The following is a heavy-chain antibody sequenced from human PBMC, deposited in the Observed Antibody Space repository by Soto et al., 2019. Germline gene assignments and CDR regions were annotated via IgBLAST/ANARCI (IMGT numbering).Heavy chain of an antibody. D-gene: IGHD6-13*01. V-gene: IGHV3-30*18. Sequence: QVQLVESGGGVVQPGRSLRLSCAASGFTFSTYGMHWVRQAPGKGLEWVAAISYDGSNKYYADSVKGRFTISRDNSKNTLYLQMNSLRAEDTAVYYCAKDPTPYNSNWDYYYGMDVWGQGTTVTVSS. J-gene: IGHJ6*02. CDR2: ISYDGSNK. CDR1: GFTFSTYG. CDR3: AKDPTPYNSNWDYYYGMDV.